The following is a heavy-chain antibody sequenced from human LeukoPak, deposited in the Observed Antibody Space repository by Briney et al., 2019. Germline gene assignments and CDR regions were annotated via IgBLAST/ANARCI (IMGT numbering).Heavy chain of an antibody. CDR3: ARHVGYSSSSPFDY. CDR2: IYYSGST. V-gene: IGHV4-59*08. CDR1: GGSISSYY. J-gene: IGHJ4*02. D-gene: IGHD6-6*01. Sequence: TSETLSLTCTVSGGSISSYYWSWIRQPPGKGLEWIGYIYYSGSTNYNPSLKSRVTISVDTSKNQFSLKLSSVTAADTAVCYCARHVGYSSSSPFDYWGQGTLVTVSS.